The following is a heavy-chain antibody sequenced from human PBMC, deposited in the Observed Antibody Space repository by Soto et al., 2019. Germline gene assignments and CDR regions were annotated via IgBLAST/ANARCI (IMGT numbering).Heavy chain of an antibody. V-gene: IGHV4-39*01. J-gene: IGHJ1*01. CDR3: ATHGSYTGSYSEYLLH. Sequence: QLQLQESGPGVVKPSETLSLTCTVSGGSISSSIHYWGWLRQPPGKELEWIGSIYYSGNTYYSPSLKSRVTMSVDTSKNQFSLNLDSVTAADTHVYFCATHGSYTGSYSEYLLHWGQGILVGVSS. CDR1: GGSISSSIHY. D-gene: IGHD1-26*01. CDR2: IYYSGNT.